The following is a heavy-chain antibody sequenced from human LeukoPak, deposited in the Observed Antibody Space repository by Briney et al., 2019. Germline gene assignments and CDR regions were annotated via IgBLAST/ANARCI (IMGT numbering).Heavy chain of an antibody. V-gene: IGHV1-18*01. CDR2: ISAYNGDT. CDR1: DYTFTNYG. D-gene: IGHD2-15*01. J-gene: IGHJ4*02. CDR3: ARASAQWSDY. Sequence: ASVKVSCKASDYTFTNYGISWVRQAPGQGLEWMGWISAYNGDTNYAQKFQGRLTLTTDTSTSTDHMELRRLRSDDTAIYYCARASAQWSDYWGQGTLVTVSS.